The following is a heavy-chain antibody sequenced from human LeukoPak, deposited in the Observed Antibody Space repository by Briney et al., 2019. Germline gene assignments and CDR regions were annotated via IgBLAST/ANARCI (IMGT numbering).Heavy chain of an antibody. CDR2: ISAYNGNT. V-gene: IGHV1-18*01. CDR1: GYTFTSYG. CDR3: ARFDTSYYFDY. Sequence: ASVKVSCKASGYTFTSYGISWVRQAPGQGLEWMGWISAYNGNTNYAQKLQGRVTLTTDTSTSTAYMELRSLRSGDTAVYYCARFDTSYYFDYWGQGTLVTVSS. J-gene: IGHJ4*02.